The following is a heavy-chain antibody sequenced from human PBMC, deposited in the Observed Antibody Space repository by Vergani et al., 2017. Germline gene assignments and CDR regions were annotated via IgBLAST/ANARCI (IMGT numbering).Heavy chain of an antibody. Sequence: EVRLVESGGRLVQPGRSLRLSCAASGFTFDDYAMHWVRQIPGKGLEWVSGISWSSDSIGYADSVKGRFSISRDTSRNAVYLQMNILRVEDTGVYYCTRSECSGTTCYGYYFDLWGHGILVTVSS. J-gene: IGHJ4*01. CDR2: ISWSSDSI. CDR3: TRSECSGTTCYGYYFDL. V-gene: IGHV3-9*01. D-gene: IGHD2-15*01. CDR1: GFTFDDYA.